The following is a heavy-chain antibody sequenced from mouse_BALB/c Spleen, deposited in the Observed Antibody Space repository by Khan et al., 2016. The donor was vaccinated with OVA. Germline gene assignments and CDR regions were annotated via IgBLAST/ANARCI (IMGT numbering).Heavy chain of an antibody. CDR3: ASTARAYYYAMDY. D-gene: IGHD3-1*01. V-gene: IGHV1-9*01. CDR2: ILPRSGST. CDR1: GYTFSTYW. Sequence: QVQLQQSGAELMKPGASVKISCKASGYTFSTYWIEWVKQRPGHGLEWIGEILPRSGSTNYNENFKGKATFTADTSSNTASMQLNSLTSEDSAVYYCASTARAYYYAMDYWGQGTSVTVSS. J-gene: IGHJ4*01.